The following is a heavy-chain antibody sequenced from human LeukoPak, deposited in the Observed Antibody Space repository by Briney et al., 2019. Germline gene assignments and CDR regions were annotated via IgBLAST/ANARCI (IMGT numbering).Heavy chain of an antibody. D-gene: IGHD2-8*01. V-gene: IGHV3-74*01. CDR3: ARRICTNGVSYLDY. CDR2: INSDGSST. CDR1: GFTFSSYW. J-gene: IGHJ4*02. Sequence: GGSLRLSCAASGFTFSSYWMQWVRQAPGKGLVWVSRINSDGSSTTYADSVKGRLTISRDNAKNTLYLQMNSLRAEDTAVYYCARRICTNGVSYLDYWGQGTLVTVSS.